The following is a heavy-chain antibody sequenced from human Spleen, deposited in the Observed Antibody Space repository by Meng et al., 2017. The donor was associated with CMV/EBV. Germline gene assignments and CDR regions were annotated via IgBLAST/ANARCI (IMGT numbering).Heavy chain of an antibody. CDR3: AKDQQSPFSYYFYGMDV. CDR2: IWYDGSHR. CDR1: GFNFSNYG. J-gene: IGHJ6*02. V-gene: IGHV3-33*06. D-gene: IGHD1/OR15-1a*01. Sequence: GGSLRLSCAAAGFNFSNYGIHWVRQAPGKGLEWVAIIWYDGSHRYYADSVQGRFTISRDNSKNTAHLQMNSLRAEDTAVYYCAKDQQSPFSYYFYGMDVWGQGTTVTVSS.